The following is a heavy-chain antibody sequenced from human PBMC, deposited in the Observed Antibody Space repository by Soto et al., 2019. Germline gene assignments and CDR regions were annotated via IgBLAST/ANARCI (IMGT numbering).Heavy chain of an antibody. J-gene: IGHJ4*02. CDR3: ARVSYYYGSGSSSDY. CDR1: GGSISSGDYY. D-gene: IGHD3-10*01. V-gene: IGHV4-30-4*01. Sequence: QVQLQESGPGLVKPSQTLSLTCTVSGGSISSGDYYWNWIRQPPGKGLEWIGYIFYSGSTYYNPSPKSRITISVDTSKNQFSLKLSSVTAADTAVYYCARVSYYYGSGSSSDYWGQGTLVTVSS. CDR2: IFYSGST.